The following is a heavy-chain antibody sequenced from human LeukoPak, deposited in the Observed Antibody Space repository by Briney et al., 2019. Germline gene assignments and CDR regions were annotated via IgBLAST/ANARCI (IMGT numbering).Heavy chain of an antibody. D-gene: IGHD3-10*01. CDR2: INHSGST. CDR1: GGSFSGYS. CDR3: RRAGWEIYYFDY. J-gene: IGHJ4*02. Sequence: SETLSLTCAVYGGSFSGYSWSWIRQPPGKGLEWIGEINHSGSTNYSPSLKSRVTISVDTSKNQFSLKLSSVTAADTAVYYCRRAGWEIYYFDYWGQGTLVTVSS. V-gene: IGHV4-34*01.